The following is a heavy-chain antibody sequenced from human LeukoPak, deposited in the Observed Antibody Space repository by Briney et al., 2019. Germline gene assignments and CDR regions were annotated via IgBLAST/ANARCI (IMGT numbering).Heavy chain of an antibody. Sequence: GGSLRLSCAASGFTFNNYSMHWVRQAPGKGLEWVSRIDSDGRSTNYADSVKGRFTISRDDAKNTLYLQMNSLRAEDTAVYYCAREGYYYDSSGYTYYFDYWGQGTLVTVSS. D-gene: IGHD3-22*01. J-gene: IGHJ4*02. V-gene: IGHV3-74*01. CDR2: IDSDGRST. CDR3: AREGYYYDSSGYTYYFDY. CDR1: GFTFNNYS.